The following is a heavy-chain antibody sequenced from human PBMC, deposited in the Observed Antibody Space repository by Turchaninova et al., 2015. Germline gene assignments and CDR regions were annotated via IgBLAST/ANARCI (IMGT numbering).Heavy chain of an antibody. D-gene: IGHD3-16*01. V-gene: IGHV4-39*01. CDR2: IYFNGRT. CDR3: ARVDYDHIWGSSIDS. CDR1: GGSISSSTYS. J-gene: IGHJ4*02. Sequence: QLQLQESGPGLVKPSETLSLTCTVSGGSISSSTYSWGWIRQPPGKGLEWIGSIYFNGRTYYNPALKSLVTIPMETAKNQFSLRLNVVTAADTAVYYCARVDYDHIWGSSIDSWSQGTLVTVSS.